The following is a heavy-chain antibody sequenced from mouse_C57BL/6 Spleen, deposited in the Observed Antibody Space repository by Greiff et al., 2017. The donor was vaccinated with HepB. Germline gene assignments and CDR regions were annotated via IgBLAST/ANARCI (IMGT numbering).Heavy chain of an antibody. CDR3: ARHEEAHYYGSSYWFAY. V-gene: IGHV1-62-2*01. CDR1: GYTFTEYT. Sequence: VQLQQSGAELVKPGASVKLSCKASGYTFTEYTIHWVKQRSGQGLEWIGWFYPGSGSIKYNEKFKDKATLTADKSSSTVYMELSRLTSEDSAVYFCARHEEAHYYGSSYWFAYWGQGTLVTVSA. J-gene: IGHJ3*01. CDR2: FYPGSGSI. D-gene: IGHD1-1*01.